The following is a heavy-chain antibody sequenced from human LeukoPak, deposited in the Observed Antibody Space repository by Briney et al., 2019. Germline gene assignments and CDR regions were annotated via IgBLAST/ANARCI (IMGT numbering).Heavy chain of an antibody. CDR1: GFTFSSYA. V-gene: IGHV3-23*01. D-gene: IGHD3-9*01. CDR3: ATHGYSELRYFDWSTNE. J-gene: IGHJ4*02. Sequence: GGSLRLSCAASGFTFSSYAMSWVRQAPGKGLEWVSAISGSGGSTYYADSVKGRFTISRDNSKNTLYLQMDSLRAEDTAVYYCATHGYSELRYFDWSTNEWGQGTLVTVSS. CDR2: ISGSGGST.